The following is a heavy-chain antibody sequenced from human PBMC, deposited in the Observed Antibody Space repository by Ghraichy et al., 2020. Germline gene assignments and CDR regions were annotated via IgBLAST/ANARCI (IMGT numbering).Heavy chain of an antibody. CDR3: ARPTYCGGDCYSGSAFDI. J-gene: IGHJ3*02. CDR1: GYTFTSYG. D-gene: IGHD2-21*01. CDR2: ISAYNGNT. V-gene: IGHV1-18*01. Sequence: ASVKVSCKASGYTFTSYGISWVRQSPGQGLEWMGWISAYNGNTNYAQKLQGRVTMTTDTSTSTAYMELRSLRSDDTAVYYCARPTYCGGDCYSGSAFDIWGQGTMVTVSS.